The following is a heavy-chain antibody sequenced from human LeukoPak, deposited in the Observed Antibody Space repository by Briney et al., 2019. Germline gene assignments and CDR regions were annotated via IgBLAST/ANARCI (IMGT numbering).Heavy chain of an antibody. D-gene: IGHD3-22*01. V-gene: IGHV1-18*01. Sequence: ASVTVSCKASGYTFNRYGISWVRQAPGQGLEWMGWISAYNGNTNYAQKLQGRVTMTTDTSTTTAYMELRSLRSDDTAVYYCARDSYHYDNSAYTDYWGQGTLVAVSS. CDR3: ARDSYHYDNSAYTDY. CDR2: ISAYNGNT. J-gene: IGHJ4*02. CDR1: GYTFNRYG.